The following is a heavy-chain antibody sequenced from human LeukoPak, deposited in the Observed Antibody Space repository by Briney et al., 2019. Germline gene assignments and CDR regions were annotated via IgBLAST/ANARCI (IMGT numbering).Heavy chain of an antibody. V-gene: IGHV3-23*01. J-gene: IGHJ4*02. CDR3: AKDLDYGGNSGHDY. Sequence: GGSLRLSCAASGFTFSSSAMSWVRQAPGKGLEWVSNISGSGSGGSTYYADSVKGRFTISRDNSKNTLYLQMNSLRAEDTAVYYCAKDLDYGGNSGHDYWGQGTLVTVSS. D-gene: IGHD4-23*01. CDR2: ISGSGSGGST. CDR1: GFTFSSSA.